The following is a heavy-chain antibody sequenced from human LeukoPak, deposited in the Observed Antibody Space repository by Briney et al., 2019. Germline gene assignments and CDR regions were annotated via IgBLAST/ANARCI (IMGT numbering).Heavy chain of an antibody. CDR1: GFTVSSNY. CDR2: IYSGGST. J-gene: IGHJ4*02. Sequence: SGGSLRLSCAASGFTVSSNYMSWVRQAPGKGLEWVSVIYSGGSTYYADSVKGRFTISRDNSKNTLYLQMNSLRAEDTAVYYCHSSSWEYTGYFDYWGQGTLVTVSS. CDR3: HSSSWEYTGYFDY. D-gene: IGHD6-13*01. V-gene: IGHV3-53*01.